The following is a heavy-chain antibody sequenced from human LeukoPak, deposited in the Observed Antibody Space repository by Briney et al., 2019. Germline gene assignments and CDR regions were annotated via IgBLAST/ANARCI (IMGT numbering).Heavy chain of an antibody. J-gene: IGHJ4*02. D-gene: IGHD1-26*01. Sequence: PGGSLSLSCAASGFTFSNFVMTWVRQAPGKGLQWVSTIEGSGSTYYADSVRGRFSISRDNSTNTLSLQMNSLRPEDTAVYYCATGTFYEDVLDYWGQGALVTVSS. CDR3: ATGTFYEDVLDY. V-gene: IGHV3-23*01. CDR1: GFTFSNFV. CDR2: IEGSGST.